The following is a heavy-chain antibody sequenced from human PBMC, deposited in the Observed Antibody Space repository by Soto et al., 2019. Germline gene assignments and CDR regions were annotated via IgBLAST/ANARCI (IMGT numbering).Heavy chain of an antibody. CDR2: INHSGST. V-gene: IGHV4-34*01. CDR1: GGSFSGYY. CDR3: ARGHYRNWFDP. J-gene: IGHJ5*02. Sequence: SETLSLTCAVYGGSFSGYYWSWIRRPPGKGLEWIGEINHSGSTNYNPSLKSRVTISVDTSKNQFSLKLSSVTAADTAVYYCARGHYRNWFDPWGQGTLVTVSS. D-gene: IGHD4-4*01.